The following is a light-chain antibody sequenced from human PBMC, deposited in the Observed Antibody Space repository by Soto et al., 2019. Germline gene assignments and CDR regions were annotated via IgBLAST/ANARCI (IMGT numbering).Light chain of an antibody. J-gene: IGLJ1*01. V-gene: IGLV2-14*01. CDR2: DVN. Sequence: QSALTQPASVSGSPGQSITISCTGTSSDVGGYNYVSWYQQHPGKAPKLMIYDVNFRPSGVSNRFSGPKSGNTASLTISGLQAEDEADYYCISYTDSSTLVFGTGTKLTVL. CDR3: ISYTDSSTLV. CDR1: SSDVGGYNY.